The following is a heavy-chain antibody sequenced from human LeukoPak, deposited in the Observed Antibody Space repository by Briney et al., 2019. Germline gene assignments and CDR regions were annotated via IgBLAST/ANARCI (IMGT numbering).Heavy chain of an antibody. CDR2: VYTTETT. Sequence: PSETLSLTCTVSGGSISSGGYYWSWIRQPAGKGLEWLGRVYTTETTNYNPSFRGRLTMSLDTSKNQVSLELTSVTAADTAIYCARDRSRGGFFDLWGRGTLVTVSS. J-gene: IGHJ2*01. CDR1: GGSISSGGYY. D-gene: IGHD3-16*01. V-gene: IGHV4-61*02. CDR3: ARDRSRGGFFDL.